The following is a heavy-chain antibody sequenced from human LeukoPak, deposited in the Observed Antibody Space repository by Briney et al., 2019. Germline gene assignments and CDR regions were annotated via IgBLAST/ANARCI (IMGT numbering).Heavy chain of an antibody. CDR2: IWYDGSNK. V-gene: IGHV3-33*01. CDR1: GFTFSSYG. D-gene: IGHD6-13*01. J-gene: IGHJ6*02. Sequence: PGGSLRLSCAASGFTFSSYGMHWVRQAPGKGLEWVAVIWYDGSNKYYADSVKGRFTISRDNSKNTLYLQMNSLRVEDTAVYYCARDAFASSWPNYYYGMDVWGQGTMVTVSS. CDR3: ARDAFASSWPNYYYGMDV.